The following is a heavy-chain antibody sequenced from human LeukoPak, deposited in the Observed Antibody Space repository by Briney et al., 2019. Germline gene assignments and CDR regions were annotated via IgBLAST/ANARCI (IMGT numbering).Heavy chain of an antibody. CDR3: ASYDGDYVLALGY. D-gene: IGHD4-17*01. Sequence: SCKASGYTFTSYAMHWVRQAPGKGLEWVAVISYDGSNKYYADSVKGRFTISRDNSKNTLYLQMNSLRAEDTAVYYCASYDGDYVLALGYWGQGTLVTVSS. CDR2: ISYDGSNK. V-gene: IGHV3-30*04. CDR1: GYTFTSYA. J-gene: IGHJ4*02.